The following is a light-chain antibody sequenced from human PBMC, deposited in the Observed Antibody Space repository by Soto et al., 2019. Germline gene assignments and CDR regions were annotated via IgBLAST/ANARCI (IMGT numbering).Light chain of an antibody. V-gene: IGLV2-23*01. Sequence: QSVLTQPASVSGSPGQSITISCTVTNSDVGNFNFVSWYRHHPGKAPQLMIYEDNKRPSGVSHRFSGSKSGNTASLTISGLQAEDEADYYCCSYAGFAIFGGGTKLTVL. J-gene: IGLJ2*01. CDR3: CSYAGFAI. CDR1: NSDVGNFNF. CDR2: EDN.